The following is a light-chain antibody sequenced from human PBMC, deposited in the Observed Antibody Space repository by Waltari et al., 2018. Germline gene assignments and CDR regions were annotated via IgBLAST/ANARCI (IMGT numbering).Light chain of an antibody. J-gene: IGLJ2*01. CDR1: SSHVGGYNY. V-gene: IGLV2-11*01. CDR2: DVS. Sequence: QSALTQPRSVSGSPGQSVTISCSGTSSHVGGYNYVSWYQQHPGKAPKLMIYDVSKRPSGGPDRFSGSKSGNTASLTISGLQAEDEADYFCCSYAGSSRVFGGGTKLTVL. CDR3: CSYAGSSRV.